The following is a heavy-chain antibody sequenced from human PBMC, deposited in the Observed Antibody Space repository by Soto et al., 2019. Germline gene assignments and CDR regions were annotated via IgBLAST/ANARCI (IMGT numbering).Heavy chain of an antibody. V-gene: IGHV3-23*01. J-gene: IGHJ6*02. CDR2: ISSSGTST. CDR1: RLPFSSYA. Sequence: GGSPRLSCAASRLPFSSYAMSWVRQAPGKGLEWVSAISSSGTSTYSADSVKGRFTISRDNSKNTLYLQMNSLRVEDTAVYYCAKGPTIFGVVISHSLYDGLDVWGQGNTVTVSS. CDR3: AKGPTIFGVVISHSLYDGLDV. D-gene: IGHD3-3*01.